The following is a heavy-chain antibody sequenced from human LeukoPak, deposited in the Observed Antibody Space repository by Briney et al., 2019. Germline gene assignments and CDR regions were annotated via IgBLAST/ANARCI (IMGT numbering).Heavy chain of an antibody. J-gene: IGHJ4*02. CDR2: INPNSGGT. CDR1: GYTFTGYC. CDR3: ARGEIVGATKLKIMPDY. Sequence: ASVKVSCKASGYTFTGYCMHWVRQAPGQGLEWMGRINPNSGGTNYAQKFQGRVTMTRDTSISTAYMELSRLRSDDTAVYYCARGEIVGATKLKIMPDYWGQGTLVTVSS. V-gene: IGHV1-2*06. D-gene: IGHD1-26*01.